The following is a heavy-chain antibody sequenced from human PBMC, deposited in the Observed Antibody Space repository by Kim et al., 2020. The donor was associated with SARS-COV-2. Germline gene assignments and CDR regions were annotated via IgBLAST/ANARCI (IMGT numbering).Heavy chain of an antibody. J-gene: IGHJ4*02. Sequence: SVKGRFTIYRDNAKNSLYLQLNSLRPEDSALYYCAKNIRPYSGYDEGYFDYWGQGTLVTVSS. D-gene: IGHD5-12*01. V-gene: IGHV3-9*01. CDR3: AKNIRPYSGYDEGYFDY.